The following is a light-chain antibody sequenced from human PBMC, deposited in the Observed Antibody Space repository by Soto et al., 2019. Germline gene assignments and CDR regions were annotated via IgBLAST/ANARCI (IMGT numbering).Light chain of an antibody. V-gene: IGLV2-23*02. Sequence: QSALTQPASVSGSPGQSINISCTGTSSDIGSYDVVSWYQQHPGKAPKLMIYEVSKGPSGVSNRFSGSKSGNTASLTISGLQAEDEAHYYCCSYAGSSTVVFGGGTKVTVL. CDR1: SSDIGSYDV. CDR2: EVS. CDR3: CSYAGSSTVV. J-gene: IGLJ3*02.